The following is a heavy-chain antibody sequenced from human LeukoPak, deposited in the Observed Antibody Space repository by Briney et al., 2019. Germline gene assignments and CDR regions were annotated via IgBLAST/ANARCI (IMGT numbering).Heavy chain of an antibody. CDR3: ARGVTTNYYYYMDV. V-gene: IGHV3-9*01. CDR1: GFTFDDYV. CDR2: ISWNSGDI. J-gene: IGHJ6*03. D-gene: IGHD4-11*01. Sequence: PGGSLRLSCAASGFTFDDYVMLWVRQAPGKGLEWVSGISWNSGDIDYADSVKGRFTISRDNAKNSLYLQMNRLRVEDTALYFCARGVTTNYYYYMDVWGKGTTVTVSS.